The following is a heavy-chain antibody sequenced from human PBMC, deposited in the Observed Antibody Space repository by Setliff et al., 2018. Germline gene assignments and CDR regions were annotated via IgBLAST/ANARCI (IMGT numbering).Heavy chain of an antibody. D-gene: IGHD1-1*01. J-gene: IGHJ4*02. CDR2: VYYTPSV. V-gene: IGHV4-59*12. CDR1: DGSLSTYY. CDR3: AKGGGRYHSDS. Sequence: SETLSLTCTVSDGSLSTYYWSWIRQPPGKGLEFIGYVYYTPSVHYSPSLRSRVTISIDKSNNQFSLKLTSMTAADTAVYYCAKGGGRYHSDSWGQGILVTVSS.